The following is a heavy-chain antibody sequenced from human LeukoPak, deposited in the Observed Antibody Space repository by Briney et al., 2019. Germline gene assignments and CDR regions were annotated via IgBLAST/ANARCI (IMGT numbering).Heavy chain of an antibody. CDR3: VRRGSGITAVADY. V-gene: IGHV4-39*02. D-gene: IGHD1-20*01. CDR1: GGSISSSSYY. J-gene: IGHJ4*02. CDR2: IYYSGST. Sequence: SETLSLTCTVSGGSISSSSYYWGWIRQPPGKGLEWIGSIYYSGSTYYNPSLKSRVTISVDTSKNLFSLDLGSVTAADTAVYYCVRRGSGITAVADYWGQGTLVTVSS.